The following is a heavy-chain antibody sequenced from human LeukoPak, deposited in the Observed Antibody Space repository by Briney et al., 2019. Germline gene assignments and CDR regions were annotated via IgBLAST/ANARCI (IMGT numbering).Heavy chain of an antibody. V-gene: IGHV4-61*02. CDR3: ARGPYYYDSSGYYPNPFDP. CDR2: IYTSGNT. Sequence: SETLSLTCTVSGGSISSGSYYWSWIRQPAGKGLEWIGRIYTSGNTNYNPSLKSRLTISVDTSKNQFSLKLSSVTAADTAVYYCARGPYYYDSSGYYPNPFDPWGQGTLVTVSS. J-gene: IGHJ5*02. CDR1: GGSISSGSYY. D-gene: IGHD3-22*01.